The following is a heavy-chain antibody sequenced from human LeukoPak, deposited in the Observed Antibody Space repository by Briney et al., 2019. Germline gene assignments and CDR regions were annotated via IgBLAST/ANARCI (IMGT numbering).Heavy chain of an antibody. D-gene: IGHD3-3*01. CDR1: GFTFSSCW. CDR2: IKQDGSEK. Sequence: GGSLRLFCAPSGFTFSSCWMSWVRQAPGKRMEWVANIKQDGSEKYYVDSVKGRFTISRDNAKNSLYLQMNRLRADDTAVYCCARDLTDYDFWSGYFIYWGQGTLVTVSS. CDR3: ARDLTDYDFWSGYFIY. J-gene: IGHJ4*02. V-gene: IGHV3-7*01.